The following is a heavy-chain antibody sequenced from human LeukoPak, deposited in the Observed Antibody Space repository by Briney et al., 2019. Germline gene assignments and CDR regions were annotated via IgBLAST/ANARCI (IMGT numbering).Heavy chain of an antibody. CDR1: GGTFSSYA. CDR2: IIPILGIA. D-gene: IGHD5-24*01. CDR3: ARDGYNYAFDI. V-gene: IGHV1-69*04. Sequence: SVKVSCKASGGTFSSYAISWVRQAPGQGLEWMGRIIPILGIANYAQKFQGRVTITADKSTSTAYMELSSLRSEDTAVYYCARDGYNYAFDIWGQGTMVTVSS. J-gene: IGHJ3*02.